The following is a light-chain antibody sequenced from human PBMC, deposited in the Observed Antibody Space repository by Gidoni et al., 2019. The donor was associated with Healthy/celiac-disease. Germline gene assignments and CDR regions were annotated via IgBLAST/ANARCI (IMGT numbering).Light chain of an antibody. CDR2: DAS. CDR1: QSVSSY. Sequence: EIVLTQSPATLSLSPGERATLSCRASQSVSSYLAWYQQKPGQAPRLLIYDASNRATGIPARFSGSGSGTDLTLTISSLEPEDFAVYYCQQRSNLPLTFGPGTKVDIK. CDR3: QQRSNLPLT. V-gene: IGKV3-11*01. J-gene: IGKJ3*01.